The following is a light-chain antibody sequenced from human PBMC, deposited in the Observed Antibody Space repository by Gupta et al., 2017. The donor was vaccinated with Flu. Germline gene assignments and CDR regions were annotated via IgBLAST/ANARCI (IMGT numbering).Light chain of an antibody. Sequence: SYELPQPPSASLSPGQTARITCSGDALPKKYAYWYEQKSGQAPVLVIYEDSKRPSGIPERFSGSSSGTMATLTISGAQVEDEADYYCYSTDSSGNYGVFGGGTELTVL. J-gene: IGLJ3*02. CDR2: EDS. CDR3: YSTDSSGNYGV. V-gene: IGLV3-10*01. CDR1: ALPKKY.